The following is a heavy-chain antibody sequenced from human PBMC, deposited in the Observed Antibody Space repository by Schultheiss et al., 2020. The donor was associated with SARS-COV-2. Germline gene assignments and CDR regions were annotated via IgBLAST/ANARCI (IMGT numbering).Heavy chain of an antibody. V-gene: IGHV2-70*01. CDR1: GFSLSTSGVG. J-gene: IGHJ4*02. CDR3: ARARPKAGEVDY. Sequence: SGPTLVKPTQTLTLTCTFSGFSLSTSGVGVGWIRQPPGKALEWLALIDWDDDKYYSTSLKTRLTISKDTSKNQVVLTMTNMDPVDTATYYCARARPKAGEVDYWGQGTLVTVSS. D-gene: IGHD3-10*01. CDR2: IDWDDDK.